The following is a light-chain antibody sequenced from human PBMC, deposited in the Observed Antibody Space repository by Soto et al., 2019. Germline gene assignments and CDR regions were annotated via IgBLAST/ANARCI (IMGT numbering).Light chain of an antibody. Sequence: DIQMTQSPSSLSASVGDRVTVSCRASQKIGTYLNWYQQKSGKAPKVLISDASTLQGGVPSRFSGSGSGTDFTLTISSLQPEDFATYYCQQSYSTPPDFGGGTKVDIK. CDR1: QKIGTY. CDR3: QQSYSTPPD. J-gene: IGKJ4*01. CDR2: DAS. V-gene: IGKV1-39*01.